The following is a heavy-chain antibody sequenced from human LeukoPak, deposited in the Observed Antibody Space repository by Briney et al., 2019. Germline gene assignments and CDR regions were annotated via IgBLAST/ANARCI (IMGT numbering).Heavy chain of an antibody. Sequence: TSETLSLTCTVSGGSISSGSHHWGWFRQSPGKGLEWIGSLYYSRTTYYNPSLNSRVTISVVTSKNQFSLQLNSVTAADTAVYYCARHDGRGGNTMGALDPWGQGSLVTVSS. CDR2: LYYSRTT. CDR3: ARHDGRGGNTMGALDP. J-gene: IGHJ5*02. V-gene: IGHV4-39*01. D-gene: IGHD3-3*01. CDR1: GGSISSGSHH.